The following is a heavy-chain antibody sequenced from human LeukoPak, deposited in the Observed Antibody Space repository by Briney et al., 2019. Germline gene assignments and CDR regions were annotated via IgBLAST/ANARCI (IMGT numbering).Heavy chain of an antibody. D-gene: IGHD3-22*01. CDR3: ARGYYDSSGYYYFDY. CDR2: SYYRGST. J-gene: IGHJ4*02. CDR1: GGSISSYY. V-gene: IGHV4-59*01. Sequence: SETLSLTCTVSGGSISSYYWSWIRPPPGRRLEWIAYSYYRGSTHYNPSLKSRVTISVDTFKNQFSLKLSSVTAADTAVYFCARGYYDSSGYYYFDYWGQGTLVTVSS.